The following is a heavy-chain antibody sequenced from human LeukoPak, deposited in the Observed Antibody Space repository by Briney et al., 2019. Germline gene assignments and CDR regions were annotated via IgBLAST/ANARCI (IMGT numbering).Heavy chain of an antibody. CDR2: ISWNSGSI. Sequence: GGSLRLSCAASGFTFSSYSVNWVRQAPGKGLEWVSGISWNSGSIGYADSVKGRFTISRDNAKNSLYLQMNSLRAEDTALYYCAKDRYRYGSGSYTDYWGQGTLVTVSS. CDR3: AKDRYRYGSGSYTDY. D-gene: IGHD3-10*01. V-gene: IGHV3-9*01. CDR1: GFTFSSYS. J-gene: IGHJ4*02.